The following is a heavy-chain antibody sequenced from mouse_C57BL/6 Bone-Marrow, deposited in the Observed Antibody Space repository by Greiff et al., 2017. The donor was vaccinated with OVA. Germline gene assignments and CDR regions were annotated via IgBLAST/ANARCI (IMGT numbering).Heavy chain of an antibody. CDR3: ARHYSNYSYWYFDV. CDR1: GFSLTSYG. CDR2: IWSEGST. D-gene: IGHD2-5*01. J-gene: IGHJ1*03. Sequence: VQLQESGPGLVAPSQSLSITCTVSGFSLTSYGVNWVRQPPGKGLEWLVVIWSEGSTTYNSALKSRLSISKDNSKSQVFLKTNSLQTDDTAMYYCARHYSNYSYWYFDVWGTGTTVTVSS. V-gene: IGHV2-6-1*01.